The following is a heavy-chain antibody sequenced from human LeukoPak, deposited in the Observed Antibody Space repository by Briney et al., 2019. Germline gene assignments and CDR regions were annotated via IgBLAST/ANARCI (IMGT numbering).Heavy chain of an antibody. J-gene: IGHJ4*02. CDR2: ISWNSGSI. CDR1: GFTFDDYA. Sequence: PGGSLRLSCAASGFTFDDYAMHWVRQAPGKGLEWVSGISWNSGSIGYADSVKGRFTISRDNAKNSLYLQMNSLRAEDTAVYYCARGDSSGATLFDYWGQGTLVTVSS. CDR3: ARGDSSGATLFDY. V-gene: IGHV3-9*01. D-gene: IGHD6-19*01.